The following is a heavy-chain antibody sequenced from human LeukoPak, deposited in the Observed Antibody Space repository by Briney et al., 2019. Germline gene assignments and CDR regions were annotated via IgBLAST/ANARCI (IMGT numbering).Heavy chain of an antibody. D-gene: IGHD6-13*01. Sequence: GASVKVSCKASGYTFTSYGISWVRQAPGQGLEWMGWISAYNGNTNYAQKLQGRVTMTTDTSTSTAYMELRSLRSDDTAVYYCARSTSMAAAGPFDYWGQGTPVTVSS. V-gene: IGHV1-18*01. CDR1: GYTFTSYG. CDR3: ARSTSMAAAGPFDY. CDR2: ISAYNGNT. J-gene: IGHJ4*02.